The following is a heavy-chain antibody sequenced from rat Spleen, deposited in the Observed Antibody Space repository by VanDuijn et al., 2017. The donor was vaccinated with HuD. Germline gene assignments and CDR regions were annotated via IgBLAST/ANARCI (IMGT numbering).Heavy chain of an antibody. CDR1: GITFTNYW. Sequence: EVQLVESGGGLVQPGGSLKLSCVASGITFTNYWMTWIRQAPGKGLEWIASITNTGDSTYYPDSVKGRFTISRDNAKSTLYLQMDSLRSEDTATYYCATHPNYGSPDYWGQGVMVTVSS. CDR3: ATHPNYGSPDY. CDR2: ITNTGDST. V-gene: IGHV5-31*01. D-gene: IGHD1-3*01. J-gene: IGHJ2*01.